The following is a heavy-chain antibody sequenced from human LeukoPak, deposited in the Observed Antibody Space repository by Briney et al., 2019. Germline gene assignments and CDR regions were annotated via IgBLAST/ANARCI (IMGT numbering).Heavy chain of an antibody. CDR1: GGSISSGDYS. J-gene: IGHJ4*02. CDR3: ARDGGYGHYDY. CDR2: IYHSGRT. Sequence: SQTLSLTCAVSGGSISSGDYSWSWIRQPPGKGLEWIGYIYHSGRTFYNPSLKSRVTISVDTSKNQISLEVTSVTAADTAVYYCARDGGYGHYDYWGRGTLVTVSS. V-gene: IGHV4-30-2*01. D-gene: IGHD5-18*01.